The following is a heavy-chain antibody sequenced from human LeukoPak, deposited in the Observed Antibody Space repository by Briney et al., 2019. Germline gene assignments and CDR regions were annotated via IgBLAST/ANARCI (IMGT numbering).Heavy chain of an antibody. D-gene: IGHD6-13*01. CDR1: GGSFSGYY. V-gene: IGHV4-34*01. CDR3: ARGLPWQQLEGAFDI. Sequence: PSETLSLTCAVYGGSFSGYYWSWIRQPPGKGPEWIGEINHSGSTNYNPSLKSRVTISVDTSKNQFSLKLSSVTAADTAVYYCARGLPWQQLEGAFDIWGQGTMVTVSS. J-gene: IGHJ3*02. CDR2: INHSGST.